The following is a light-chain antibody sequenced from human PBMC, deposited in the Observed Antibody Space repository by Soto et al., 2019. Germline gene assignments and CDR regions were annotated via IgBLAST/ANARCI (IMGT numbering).Light chain of an antibody. CDR1: QSFRGL. Sequence: EVVLTPSPVTLSLAPGERATLSCRASQSFRGLLAWYQQKPGPAPRLLIYDAYNRATGIPPRFSGSGSGTDFTLTISSLEPEDSAVYYCQQRHMWPITFGQGTRLEIK. CDR2: DAY. J-gene: IGKJ5*01. CDR3: QQRHMWPIT. V-gene: IGKV3-11*01.